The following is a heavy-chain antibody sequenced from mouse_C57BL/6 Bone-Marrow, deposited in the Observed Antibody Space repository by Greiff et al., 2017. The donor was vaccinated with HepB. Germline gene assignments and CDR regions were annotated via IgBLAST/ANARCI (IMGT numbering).Heavy chain of an antibody. V-gene: IGHV1-39*01. D-gene: IGHD1-1*01. J-gene: IGHJ4*01. CDR2: INPNYGTT. Sequence: VQLKESGPELVKPGASVKISCKASGYSFTDYNMNWVKQSNGKSLEWIGVINPNYGTTSYNQKFKGKATLTVDQSSSTAYMQLNSLTSEDSAVYYCATYYYGSSPHYYAMDYWGQGTSVTVSS. CDR3: ATYYYGSSPHYYAMDY. CDR1: GYSFTDYN.